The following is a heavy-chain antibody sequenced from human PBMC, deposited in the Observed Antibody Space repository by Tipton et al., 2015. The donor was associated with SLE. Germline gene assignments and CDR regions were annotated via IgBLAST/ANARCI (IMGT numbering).Heavy chain of an antibody. CDR2: VHISGNT. CDR3: ARDAHGYYSGWMDY. J-gene: IGHJ4*02. D-gene: IGHD2-15*01. V-gene: IGHV4-4*07. Sequence: TLSLTCTVSGGSISSYYWNWIRQAAGKGLEWIGRVHISGNTNYNPSVQSRVTMSVDTSKNQFSLILSSVTAADTAVYYCARDAHGYYSGWMDYWGQGTLVTVSS. CDR1: GGSISSYY.